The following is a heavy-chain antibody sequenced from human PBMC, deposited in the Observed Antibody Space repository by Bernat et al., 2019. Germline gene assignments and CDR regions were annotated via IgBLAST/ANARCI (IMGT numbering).Heavy chain of an antibody. J-gene: IGHJ2*01. D-gene: IGHD7-27*01. V-gene: IGHV4-31*01. CDR1: GGSISSGGYY. Sequence: QVQLQESGPGLVKPSQTLSLTCTVSGGSISSGGYYWSWIRQHPGKGLEWIGYIYYSGSTYYNPSLKSLVTISVYTSKNPFSLQLSSVTAADTAVYYCAREIGTLWGSHRYWYFDLWGRGTLVTVSS. CDR3: AREIGTLWGSHRYWYFDL. CDR2: IYYSGST.